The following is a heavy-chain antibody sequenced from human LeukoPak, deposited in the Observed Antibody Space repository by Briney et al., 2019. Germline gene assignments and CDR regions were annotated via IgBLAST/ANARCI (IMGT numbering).Heavy chain of an antibody. J-gene: IGHJ4*02. CDR2: INPNSGVT. Sequence: GASVKVSCKTSGYTFTGYYIHGVRQSPGQGLEWMGWINPNSGVTKYAQNFQGRVTMTRDTSISTAYMELSRLRSDDTAVYYCARPTSGYCSGGSCYSLDYWGQGTLVTVSS. V-gene: IGHV1-2*02. D-gene: IGHD2-15*01. CDR3: ARPTSGYCSGGSCYSLDY. CDR1: GYTFTGYY.